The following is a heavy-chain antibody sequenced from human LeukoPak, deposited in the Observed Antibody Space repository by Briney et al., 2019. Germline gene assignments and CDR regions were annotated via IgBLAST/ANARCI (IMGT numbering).Heavy chain of an antibody. CDR1: GYTFTNYG. V-gene: IGHV1-18*01. J-gene: IGHJ5*02. CDR2: ISTNSDIR. Sequence: ASVKVSCKASGYTFTNYGISWVRQAPGQGLEWMGWISTNSDIRTYAQTLQGRFTMTTDTATTTAYMELNNLTFDDTAVYYCARDWDAMNNCYDPWGQGTPVTVSS. D-gene: IGHD1-26*01. CDR3: ARDWDAMNNCYDP.